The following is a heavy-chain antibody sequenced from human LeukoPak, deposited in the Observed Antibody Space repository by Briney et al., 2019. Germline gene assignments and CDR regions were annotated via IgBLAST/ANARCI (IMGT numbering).Heavy chain of an antibody. CDR1: GGSISSYY. J-gene: IGHJ4*02. D-gene: IGHD4-17*01. CDR2: IYYSGST. CDR3: ARSPGGDYVNY. V-gene: IGHV4-59*01. Sequence: SGTLSLTCTVSGGSISSYYWSWIRQSAGKGLEWIGYIYYSGSTKYNPSLKSRVTISVDTSKNQFSLKLSSVTAADTAVYYCARSPGGDYVNYWGQGTLVTVSP.